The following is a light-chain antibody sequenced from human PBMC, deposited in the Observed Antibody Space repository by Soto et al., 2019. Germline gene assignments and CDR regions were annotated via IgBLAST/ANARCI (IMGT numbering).Light chain of an antibody. Sequence: QSVLTQPASVSGSPGQSITISCTGTSSDVGGYNYVSWYQQYPGKAPKLMFYDVSNRPSGVSNRFSGSKSGNTASLTISGLQAEDEADYYCSSYTGSSTLVFGGGTKLTVL. J-gene: IGLJ2*01. CDR1: SSDVGGYNY. V-gene: IGLV2-14*01. CDR2: DVS. CDR3: SSYTGSSTLV.